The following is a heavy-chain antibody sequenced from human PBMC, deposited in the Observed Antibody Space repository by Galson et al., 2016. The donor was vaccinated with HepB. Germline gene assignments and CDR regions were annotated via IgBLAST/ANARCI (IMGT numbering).Heavy chain of an antibody. CDR2: IKSDGSSR. J-gene: IGHJ5*02. CDR1: GFIFSGYW. V-gene: IGHV3-74*01. D-gene: IGHD1-26*01. Sequence: SLRLSCAASGFIFSGYWMHWVRQVPGKGLVWVSRIKSDGSSRTYADSVKGRFTISRDNAKNTLYLQMNNLRAEDTAVYYCVNLGTTRTWGQGTQVTVSS. CDR3: VNLGTTRT.